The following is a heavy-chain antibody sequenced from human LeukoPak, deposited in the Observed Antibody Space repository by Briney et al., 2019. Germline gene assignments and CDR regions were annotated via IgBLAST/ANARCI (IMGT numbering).Heavy chain of an antibody. CDR2: IYYSGST. D-gene: IGHD2-21*01. V-gene: IGHV4-59*02. CDR1: CCSVNNYF. CDR3: ARDPQGDDAFDI. J-gene: IGHJ3*02. Sequence: KPSETLSLTCTLYCCSVNNYFCSWIRQPPREGLEWIGYIYYSGSTNYNTSLKSRVTISVDTSKNQFSLKLSSVTAADTAVYHCARDPQGDDAFDIWGQGTMVTVSS.